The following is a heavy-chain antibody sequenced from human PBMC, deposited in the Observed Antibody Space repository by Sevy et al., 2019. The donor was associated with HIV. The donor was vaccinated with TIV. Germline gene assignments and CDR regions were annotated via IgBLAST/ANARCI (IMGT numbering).Heavy chain of an antibody. V-gene: IGHV3-7*03. Sequence: GWSLRLSCVASGFTFSSYCMSWVRQAPGKGLEWVADIHQDGNEKYYLDSVKGRFTISRENAKNSLSLQLNSLRAEDTAVYYCARSLYGDYRGDHFDSWGQGTLVTVSS. CDR2: IHQDGNEK. D-gene: IGHD4-17*01. CDR3: ARSLYGDYRGDHFDS. J-gene: IGHJ4*02. CDR1: GFTFSSYC.